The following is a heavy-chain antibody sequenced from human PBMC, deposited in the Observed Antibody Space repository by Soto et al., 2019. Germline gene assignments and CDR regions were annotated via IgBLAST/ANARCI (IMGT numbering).Heavy chain of an antibody. CDR1: GFTFNTYG. CDR3: AKAAYDYGGNLRRYYGMDV. J-gene: IGHJ6*02. CDR2: VSGSGGGT. V-gene: IGHV3-23*01. D-gene: IGHD4-17*01. Sequence: PGGSLRLSCAASGFTFNTYGMTWVRQAPGKGLEWVSTVSGSGGGTYYADSVRGRFTISRVNSKNTMYLQMSNLRAEDTAVYFCAKAAYDYGGNLRRYYGMDVWGQGTTVTVSS.